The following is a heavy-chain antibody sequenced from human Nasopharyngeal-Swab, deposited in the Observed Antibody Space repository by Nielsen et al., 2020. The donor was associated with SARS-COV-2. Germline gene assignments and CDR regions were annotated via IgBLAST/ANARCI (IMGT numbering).Heavy chain of an antibody. V-gene: IGHV3-74*01. J-gene: IGHJ4*02. CDR2: IDNHATLT. CDR3: ALDHCTIGVCGEPVTEFFSY. D-gene: IGHD2-8*01. Sequence: GASLKISCAASGYTFTDYWMHWVRQVPGKGLVWVSRIDNHATLTCSADSVKGRFTISRDNSKNTLYLQMNGLRAEDTAVYYCALDHCTIGVCGEPVTEFFSYWGQGTLVTVSS. CDR1: GYTFTDYW.